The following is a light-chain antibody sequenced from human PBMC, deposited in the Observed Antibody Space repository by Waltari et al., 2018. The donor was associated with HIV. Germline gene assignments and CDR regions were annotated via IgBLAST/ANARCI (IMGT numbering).Light chain of an antibody. V-gene: IGLV3-1*01. CDR2: QEK. CDR1: QLGEKF. Sequence: SYEVTQPPSVSVSPGQTVSISCSADQLGEKFASWYQQRPGQAPTFVIYQEKRRASRIPERGSCSTAGNTATLTSAGTQSMDEADYYCQAWDTSSVVFGGGTKLTVL. CDR3: QAWDTSSVV. J-gene: IGLJ2*01.